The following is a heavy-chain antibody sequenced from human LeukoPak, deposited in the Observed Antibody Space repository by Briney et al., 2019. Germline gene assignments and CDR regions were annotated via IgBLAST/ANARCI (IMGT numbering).Heavy chain of an antibody. CDR2: ISSSSSSI. V-gene: IGHV3-21*01. D-gene: IGHD6-13*01. CDR3: ARTATDTGEFDY. J-gene: IGHJ4*02. CDR1: GFTFSIYS. Sequence: GGSLRLSCAAAGFTFSIYSMNWVRQAPGKGLECVSSISSSSSSIYYADSVKGRVTISRDDAKNSLYLQMNSLRAEDTALYYCARTATDTGEFDYWGQGTLVTVSS.